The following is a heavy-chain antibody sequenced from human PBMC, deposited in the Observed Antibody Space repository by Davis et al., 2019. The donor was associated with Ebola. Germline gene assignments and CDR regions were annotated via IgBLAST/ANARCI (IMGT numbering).Heavy chain of an antibody. V-gene: IGHV3-33*06. CDR2: IWYDGSNK. CDR1: GFTFSSYG. CDR3: AKDYSGGWEPVDY. D-gene: IGHD1-26*01. Sequence: PGGSLRLSCAASGFTFSSYGMHWVRQAPGKGLEWVAVIWYDGSNKYYADSVKGRFTISRDNSKNTLYLQMNSLRAEDTAVYYCAKDYSGGWEPVDYWGQGTLVTVSS. J-gene: IGHJ4*02.